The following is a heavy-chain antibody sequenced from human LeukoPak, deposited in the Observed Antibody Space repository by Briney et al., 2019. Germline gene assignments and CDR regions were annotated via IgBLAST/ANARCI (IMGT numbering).Heavy chain of an antibody. V-gene: IGHV3-7*05. CDR3: ARGGGIFDY. CDR1: GFSFSSYW. Sequence: PGGSLRLSCAASGFSFSSYWMSSVRQAPGKGLEWVASIKQDGSDKSYVDSVKGRFTISRDNANISLYLHMNSLRAEDTAMYYCARGGGIFDYWGQGTLVTVSS. J-gene: IGHJ4*02. CDR2: IKQDGSDK. D-gene: IGHD3-9*01.